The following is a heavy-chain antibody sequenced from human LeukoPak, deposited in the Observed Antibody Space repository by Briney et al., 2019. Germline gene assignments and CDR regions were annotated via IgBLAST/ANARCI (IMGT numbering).Heavy chain of an antibody. V-gene: IGHV3-23*01. CDR1: GFTFSSYA. Sequence: GGSLRLSCAASGFTFSSYAMSWVRQAPGKGLEWVSAISGSGGSTYYADSVKGRFTISRDNSKNTRYLQMNSLRAEDTAVYYCAKPTSYDYVWGSYRERSHHGYFDYWGQGTLVTVSS. J-gene: IGHJ4*02. CDR2: ISGSGGST. CDR3: AKPTSYDYVWGSYRERSHHGYFDY. D-gene: IGHD3-16*02.